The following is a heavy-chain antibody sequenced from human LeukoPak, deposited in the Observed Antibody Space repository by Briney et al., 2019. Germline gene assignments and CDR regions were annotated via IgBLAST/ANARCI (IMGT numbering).Heavy chain of an antibody. CDR2: ISHSGSII. V-gene: IGHV3-48*03. CDR3: AKGAGKLWFGESD. D-gene: IGHD3-10*01. CDR1: AFTFSSYE. J-gene: IGHJ4*02. Sequence: GRSLRLSCVASAFTFSSYEMNWVRQAPGKGLEWISYISHSGSIILYADSVKGRFTISRDNAKRLLYLQMNSLRAEDTAVYYCAKGAGKLWFGESDWGQGTLVTVSS.